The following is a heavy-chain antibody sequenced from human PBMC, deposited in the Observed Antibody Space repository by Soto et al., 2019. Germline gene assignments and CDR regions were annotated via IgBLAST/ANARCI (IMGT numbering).Heavy chain of an antibody. J-gene: IGHJ4*02. V-gene: IGHV1-69*06. CDR1: ARAFSSYA. Sequence: SAEVSCKASARAFSSYASSWARPAHGQRLEWIGGIIPLFGTANYAQKFHGRITIXAGTSTSTSYMELGSLRSEGTAVYYCARDCWWSTVTTSAPGYWGQGTLVTVSS. D-gene: IGHD4-17*01. CDR3: ARDCWWSTVTTSAPGY. CDR2: IIPLFGTA.